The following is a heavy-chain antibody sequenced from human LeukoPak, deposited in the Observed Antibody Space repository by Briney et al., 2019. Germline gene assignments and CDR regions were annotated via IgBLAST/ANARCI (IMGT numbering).Heavy chain of an antibody. CDR1: GYTFTDYY. Sequence: ASVKVSCKASGYTFTDYYMHWVRQAPGQGLEWMGWINPDSGATKYAQKFQGRVTMTTDTTISTAYVELNRLRSDDTAVYYCASALNTPRSSWGQGTLVTVSS. J-gene: IGHJ4*02. V-gene: IGHV1-2*02. D-gene: IGHD6-13*01. CDR2: INPDSGAT. CDR3: ASALNTPRSS.